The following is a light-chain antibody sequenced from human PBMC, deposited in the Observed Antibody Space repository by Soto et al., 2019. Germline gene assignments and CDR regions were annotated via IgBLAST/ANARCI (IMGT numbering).Light chain of an antibody. CDR2: DVT. J-gene: IGLJ2*01. CDR1: SSDVGGYNY. CDR3: SSYTRDRTII. V-gene: IGLV2-14*03. Sequence: QSALTQPASVSGSPGQSITFSCTGTSSDVGGYNYVCWYQHHPGKAPKLMIYDVTNRPSGVSNRFSGSKSGNTASLTISGLQAEDEADYYCSSYTRDRTIIFGGGTKVTVL.